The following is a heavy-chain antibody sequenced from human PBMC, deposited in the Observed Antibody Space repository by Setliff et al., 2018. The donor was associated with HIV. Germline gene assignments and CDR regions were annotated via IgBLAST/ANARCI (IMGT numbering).Heavy chain of an antibody. V-gene: IGHV3-23*01. D-gene: IGHD3-22*01. CDR1: GFTFSSYA. CDR2: ISGSGGST. Sequence: GSLRLSCAASGFTFSSYAMSWVRQAPGKGLEWVSAISGSGGSTYYADSVKGRFTISRDNSKNTLYLQMNSLRAEDTAVYYCAKDRTVVVITIFDYWGQGTLVTVPQ. CDR3: AKDRTVVVITIFDY. J-gene: IGHJ4*02.